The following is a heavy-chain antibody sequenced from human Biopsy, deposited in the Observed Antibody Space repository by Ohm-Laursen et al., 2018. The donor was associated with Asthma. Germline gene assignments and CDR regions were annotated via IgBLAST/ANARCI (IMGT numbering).Heavy chain of an antibody. CDR2: ISYDGSNK. V-gene: IGHV3-30*18. CDR1: GFTFSSYG. CDR3: AKDTEGRYDFWSGLSYNYYGMDV. D-gene: IGHD3-3*01. Sequence: PLRLSCAATGFTFSSYGMYWVRQAPGKGLEWVAVISYDGSNKYYADSVKGRFTISRDNSKNTLYLQMNSLRAEDTAVYYCAKDTEGRYDFWSGLSYNYYGMDVWGQGTAVNVSS. J-gene: IGHJ6*02.